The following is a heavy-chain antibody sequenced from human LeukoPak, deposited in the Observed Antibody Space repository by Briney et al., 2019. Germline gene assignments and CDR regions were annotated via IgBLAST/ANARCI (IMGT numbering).Heavy chain of an antibody. CDR2: ISGSGGST. D-gene: IGHD5-12*01. CDR1: GFTFSSYA. V-gene: IGHV3-23*01. CDR3: AKDTRDGSGYDYYYFDY. Sequence: GGSLRLSCAASGFTFSSYAMSWVRQAPGKGLEWVSAISGSGGSTYYADSVKGRFTISRDNSKNTLYLQMNSLRAEDTAVYYCAKDTRDGSGYDYYYFDYRGQGTLVTVSS. J-gene: IGHJ4*02.